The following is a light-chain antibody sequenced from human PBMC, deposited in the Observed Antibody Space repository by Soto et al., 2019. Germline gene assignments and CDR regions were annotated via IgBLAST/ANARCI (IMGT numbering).Light chain of an antibody. V-gene: IGKV1-27*01. CDR1: QGISNY. CDR3: QKYNSAPQT. CDR2: AAS. Sequence: DIQMTQSPSSRSASVGDRVTIACRASQGISNYLAWYQQKPGKVPKLLIYAASTLQSGVPSRFSGSGSGTDFTLTISSLQPADVATYYCQKYNSAPQTFGQGTKVEIK. J-gene: IGKJ1*01.